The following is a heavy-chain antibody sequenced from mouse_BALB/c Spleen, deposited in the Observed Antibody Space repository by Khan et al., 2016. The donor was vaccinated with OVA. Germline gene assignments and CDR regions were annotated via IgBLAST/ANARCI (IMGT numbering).Heavy chain of an antibody. CDR3: AREGAYYSSDGWFSY. V-gene: IGHV1-4*01. CDR2: INPSNGYT. CDR1: GYTFTTYT. Sequence: AQLQQSGAELARPGASVKMSCKASGYTFTTYTMHWVKQRPGQGLEWIGYINPSNGYTNYHQKFKDKSTLNEDKSSRTAYMQLSSLTSDYSAVYYCAREGAYYSSDGWFSYWGQGTLVTVSA. J-gene: IGHJ3*01. D-gene: IGHD2-12*01.